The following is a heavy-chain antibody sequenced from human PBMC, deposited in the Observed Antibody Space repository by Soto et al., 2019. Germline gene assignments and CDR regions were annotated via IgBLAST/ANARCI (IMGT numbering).Heavy chain of an antibody. D-gene: IGHD6-19*01. Sequence: SSETLSLTCTVSGGSISSYYWSWIRQPPGKGLEWIGYIYYSGSTNYNPSLKSRVTISVDTSKNQFSLKLSSVTAADTAVYYCARDSSYSSGWYYFDYWGQGTLVTVSS. CDR3: ARDSSYSSGWYYFDY. J-gene: IGHJ4*02. CDR1: GGSISSYY. V-gene: IGHV4-59*01. CDR2: IYYSGST.